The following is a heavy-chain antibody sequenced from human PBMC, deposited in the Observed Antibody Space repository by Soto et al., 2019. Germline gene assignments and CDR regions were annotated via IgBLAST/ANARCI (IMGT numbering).Heavy chain of an antibody. Sequence: ASVKVSCKASGGTFSSYAISWVRQAPGQGLEWMGGIIPIFGTANYAQKFQGRVTITADESTSTAYMELSSLRSEDTAVYYCARNTPYDRIAAAPFEYWGQGTMVTVS. CDR1: GGTFSSYA. CDR3: ARNTPYDRIAAAPFEY. D-gene: IGHD6-13*01. V-gene: IGHV1-69*13. CDR2: IIPIFGTA. J-gene: IGHJ4*02.